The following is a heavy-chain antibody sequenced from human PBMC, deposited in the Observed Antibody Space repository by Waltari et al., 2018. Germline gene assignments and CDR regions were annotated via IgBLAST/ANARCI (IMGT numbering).Heavy chain of an antibody. J-gene: IGHJ6*02. CDR1: GFSFSNAW. CDR3: TPPPYYYYYGMDV. CDR2: SKTRADGGTA. Sequence: EVQLVESGGGLVNPGGSLRLSCAASGFSFSNAWMNWVRQAPGKGMGGVGRSKTRADGGTADYAAPVRGRFTISRDDSQNTLYLQMNSLKTEDTAVYYCTPPPYYYYYGMDVWGQGTTVTVSS. V-gene: IGHV3-15*07.